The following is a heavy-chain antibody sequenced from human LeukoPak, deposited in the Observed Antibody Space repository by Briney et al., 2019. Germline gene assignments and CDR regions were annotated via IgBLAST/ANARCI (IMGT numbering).Heavy chain of an antibody. CDR2: ISSSSSTI. CDR1: GFTFSSYS. D-gene: IGHD2-2*02. CDR3: ASSPWDIVVVPAAIEPPYYYYYMDV. Sequence: PGGSLRLSCAASGFTFSSYSMNWVRQAPGKGLEWVSYISSSSSTIYYADSVKGRFTISRDNAKNSLYLQMNSLRAEDTAVYYCASSPWDIVVVPAAIEPPYYYYYMDVWGKGTTVTVSS. V-gene: IGHV3-48*04. J-gene: IGHJ6*03.